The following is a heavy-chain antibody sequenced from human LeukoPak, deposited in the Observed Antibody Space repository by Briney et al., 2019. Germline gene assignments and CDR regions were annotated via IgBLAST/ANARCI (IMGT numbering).Heavy chain of an antibody. CDR2: LNPSAGST. J-gene: IGHJ4*02. D-gene: IGHD3-10*01. V-gene: IGHV1-46*01. Sequence: GASVKVSCKASGYTFTNYYMHWVRQAPGQGLEWMGVLNPSAGSTSYAQKFQGRVIMTSDTSTSTAYMDLRSLRSDDTAIYYCARDSPDGSGTYYNDSPDYWGQGTLVTVSS. CDR1: GYTFTNYY. CDR3: ARDSPDGSGTYYNDSPDY.